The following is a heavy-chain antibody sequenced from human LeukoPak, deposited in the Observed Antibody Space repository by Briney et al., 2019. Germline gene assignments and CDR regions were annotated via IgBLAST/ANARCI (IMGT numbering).Heavy chain of an antibody. J-gene: IGHJ3*02. CDR2: IYSGGST. CDR3: AREDPGYCSGGSCYGGAFDI. CDR1: GFTVSSNY. Sequence: GGSLRLSCAASGFTVSSNYMSLVRQAPGKGLEWVSVIYSGGSTYYADSVKGRFTISRDNSKNTLYLQMNSLRAEDTAVYYCAREDPGYCSGGSCYGGAFDIWGQGTMVTVSS. V-gene: IGHV3-53*01. D-gene: IGHD2-15*01.